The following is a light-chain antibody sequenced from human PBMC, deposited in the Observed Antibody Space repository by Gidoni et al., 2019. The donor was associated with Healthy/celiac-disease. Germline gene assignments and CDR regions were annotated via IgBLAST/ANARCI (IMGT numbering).Light chain of an antibody. CDR2: TAS. CDR1: QSISNW. J-gene: IGKJ1*01. Sequence: DIQMTQSPSTLSASVGDRVTITCRASQSISNWLAWYQQKPGKAPNLLIYTASSLESGVPSRFSGSGSGTEFTLTISSLQPADFATYYCQQYNSYPWTFGQGTKVEIK. CDR3: QQYNSYPWT. V-gene: IGKV1-5*03.